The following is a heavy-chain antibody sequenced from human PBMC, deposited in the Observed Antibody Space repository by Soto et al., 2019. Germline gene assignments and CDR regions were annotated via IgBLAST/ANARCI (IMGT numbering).Heavy chain of an antibody. CDR2: ISYDGSNK. CDR3: ARERYSSGYTYYYGMDV. Sequence: QVQLVESGGGVVQPGRSLRLSCAASGFTFSSYAMHWVRQAPGKGLDWVAVISYDGSNKYYADSVKGRFTISRDNSKNSLYLQMNSRRAEDTAVYYCARERYSSGYTYYYGMDVWGQGTTVTVSS. V-gene: IGHV3-30-3*01. D-gene: IGHD6-19*01. J-gene: IGHJ6*02. CDR1: GFTFSSYA.